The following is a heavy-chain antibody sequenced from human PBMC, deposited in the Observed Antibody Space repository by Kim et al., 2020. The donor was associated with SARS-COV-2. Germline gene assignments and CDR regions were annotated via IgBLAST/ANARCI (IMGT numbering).Heavy chain of an antibody. CDR3: AKDQAHYEILTGLDY. V-gene: IGHV3-30*02. Sequence: GESVKGRFTISRDYSNNSLSLQMNSLRAEDTAVYYCAKDQAHYEILTGLDYWGQGTLVAVSS. J-gene: IGHJ4*02. D-gene: IGHD3-9*01.